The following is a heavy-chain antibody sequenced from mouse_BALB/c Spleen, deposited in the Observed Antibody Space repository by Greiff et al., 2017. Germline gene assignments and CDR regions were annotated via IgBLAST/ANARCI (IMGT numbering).Heavy chain of an antibody. Sequence: DVQLQESGGGLVKPGGSLKLSCAASGFTFSSYAMSWVRQSPEKRLEWVAEISSGGSYTYYPDTVTGRFTISRDNAKNTLYLEMSSLRSEDTAMYYCAREEGRYFDYWGQGTTLTVSS. D-gene: IGHD3-3*01. CDR2: ISSGGSYT. CDR3: AREEGRYFDY. J-gene: IGHJ2*01. CDR1: GFTFSSYA. V-gene: IGHV5-9-4*01.